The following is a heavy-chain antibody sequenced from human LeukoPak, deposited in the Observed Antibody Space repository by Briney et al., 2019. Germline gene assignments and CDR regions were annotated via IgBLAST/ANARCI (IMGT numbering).Heavy chain of an antibody. CDR2: IYYSGST. CDR3: ARYIVSYPHDAFDI. V-gene: IGHV4-59*01. J-gene: IGHJ3*02. CDR1: GGSISSYY. Sequence: ASETLSLTCTVSGGSISSYYWSWIRQPPGKGLEWVGYIYYSGSTNYNPSLKSRVTISVDTSKNQFSLKLSSVTAADTAFYYCARYIVSYPHDAFDIWGQGTMVTVSS. D-gene: IGHD1-26*01.